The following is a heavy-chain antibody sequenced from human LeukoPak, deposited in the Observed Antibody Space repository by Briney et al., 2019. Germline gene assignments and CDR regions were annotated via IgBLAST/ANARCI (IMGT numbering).Heavy chain of an antibody. CDR1: GYTFSNLR. D-gene: IGHD5-12*01. V-gene: IGHV3-7*03. J-gene: IGHJ4*02. Sequence: GGCLRLSCTASGYTFSNLRTTWVRQPPGKGLEWVANIKEDGGVKYYVDSVKGRFTISRDNTKNALYLEMNSLRADDTALYFCARDSTWRLDYWGQGTLITVSS. CDR2: IKEDGGVK. CDR3: ARDSTWRLDY.